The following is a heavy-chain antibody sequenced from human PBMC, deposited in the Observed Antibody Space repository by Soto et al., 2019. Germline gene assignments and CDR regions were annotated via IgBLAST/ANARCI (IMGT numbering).Heavy chain of an antibody. CDR2: IGTSSTYI. D-gene: IGHD3-10*01. Sequence: EVQLVESGGGLVQPGGSLRLSCAASGFTFSSSPMNWLRQAPGKGLEWVSYIGTSSTYIHYADSVKGRFTISRDDAKNYLYLQMDSLRDEATAVYYCARDVWAYGSGSHYNLWFDPWGQGTMVSVSS. V-gene: IGHV3-48*02. CDR3: ARDVWAYGSGSHYNLWFDP. J-gene: IGHJ5*02. CDR1: GFTFSSSP.